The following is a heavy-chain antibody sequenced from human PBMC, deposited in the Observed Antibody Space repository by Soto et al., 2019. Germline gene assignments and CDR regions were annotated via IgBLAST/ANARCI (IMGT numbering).Heavy chain of an antibody. CDR3: ARDRYYDSSGHYYVPY. Sequence: GGSLRLSCAASGFTFSSYSMNWVRQAPGKGLEWVSYISSSSSTIYYADSVKGRFTISRDNAKNSLYLQMNSLRDEDTAVYYCARDRYYDSSGHYYVPYWGQGTLVTVSS. CDR2: ISSSSSTI. J-gene: IGHJ4*02. CDR1: GFTFSSYS. D-gene: IGHD3-22*01. V-gene: IGHV3-48*02.